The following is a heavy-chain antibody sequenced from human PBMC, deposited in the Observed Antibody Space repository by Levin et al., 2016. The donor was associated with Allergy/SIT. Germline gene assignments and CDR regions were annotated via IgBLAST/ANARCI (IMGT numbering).Heavy chain of an antibody. CDR2: INSDGSST. CDR3: ARDATVANPLYGMDV. J-gene: IGHJ6*02. V-gene: IGHV3-74*01. Sequence: VRQAPGKGLVWVSRINSDGSSTSYADSVKGRFTISRDNAKNSLYLQMNSLRAEDTAVYYCARDATVANPLYGMDVWGQGTTVTV. D-gene: IGHD5-12*01.